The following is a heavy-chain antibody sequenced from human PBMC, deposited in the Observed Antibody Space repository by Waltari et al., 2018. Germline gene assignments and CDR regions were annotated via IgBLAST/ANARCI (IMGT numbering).Heavy chain of an antibody. J-gene: IGHJ4*02. CDR2: INPNGGDT. CDR3: ARDLGSDYGNRDY. CDR1: GYTFTGYY. Sequence: QVHLVQSGAEVKKPGASVKVSCKASGYTFTGYYIQWVRRAPGQGLEWMGRINPNGGDTNYARKFQGRGTLTRDTSINTAYMELSSLKSDDTAVYYCARDLGSDYGNRDYWGQGTLVTVPS. D-gene: IGHD4-17*01. V-gene: IGHV1-2*06.